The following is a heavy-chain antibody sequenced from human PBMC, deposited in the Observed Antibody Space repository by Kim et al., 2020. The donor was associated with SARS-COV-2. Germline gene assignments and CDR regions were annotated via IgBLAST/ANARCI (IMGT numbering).Heavy chain of an antibody. D-gene: IGHD3-9*01. V-gene: IGHV4-34*01. CDR1: GGSFSDYH. J-gene: IGHJ3*01. Sequence: SETLSLTCAVYGGSFSDYHWNWIRQSPGRRLEWLGEISHTGTTNLNIALKSRVTVSVDASKSQFALKLRNVSDADTAVYYCARRHATLDPDTWSHGTKV. CDR3: ARRHATLDPDT. CDR2: ISHTGTT.